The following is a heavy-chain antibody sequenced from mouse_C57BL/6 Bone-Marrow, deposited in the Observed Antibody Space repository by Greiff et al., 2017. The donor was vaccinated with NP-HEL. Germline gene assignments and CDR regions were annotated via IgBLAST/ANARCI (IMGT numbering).Heavy chain of an antibody. Sequence: EVQGVESGGGLVKPGGSLKLSCAASGFTFSSYAMSWVRQTPEKRLEWVATISDGGSYTYYPDNVKGRFTISRDNAKNNLYLQMSHLKSEDTAMYYCARDGNWWYFDVWGTGTTVTVSS. J-gene: IGHJ1*03. CDR2: ISDGGSYT. CDR1: GFTFSSYA. D-gene: IGHD2-1*01. V-gene: IGHV5-4*01. CDR3: ARDGNWWYFDV.